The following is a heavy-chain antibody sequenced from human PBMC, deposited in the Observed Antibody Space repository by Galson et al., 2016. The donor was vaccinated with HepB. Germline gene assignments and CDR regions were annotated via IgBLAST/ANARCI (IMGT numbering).Heavy chain of an antibody. CDR3: ARDRYCSGGSCDSYYYGMDV. J-gene: IGHJ6*02. V-gene: IGHV3-30-3*01. CDR2: ISYDGNNK. Sequence: SLRLSCAASGFTFSSYAMHWVRQAPGKGLEWVAVISYDGNNKYYADSVKGRFTISRDNSKNTLYLQMNSLRVEDKAVYFCARDRYCSGGSCDSYYYGMDVWGPGTTVNVSS. D-gene: IGHD2-15*01. CDR1: GFTFSSYA.